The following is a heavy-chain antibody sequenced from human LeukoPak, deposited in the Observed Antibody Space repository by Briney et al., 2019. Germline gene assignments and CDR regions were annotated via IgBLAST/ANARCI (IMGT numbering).Heavy chain of an antibody. D-gene: IGHD5-18*01. CDR3: ARGNVRGYSYGFDY. CDR1: GFTFSNFA. Sequence: GGSLRLSCAAFGFTFSNFAIHWVRQAPGKGLEYVSGISSNGGSTYYADSVKGRFTISRDNSKNTLYLQVNSLRAEDTAVYFCARGNVRGYSYGFDYWGQGTLVTVSS. V-gene: IGHV3-64*04. J-gene: IGHJ4*02. CDR2: ISSNGGST.